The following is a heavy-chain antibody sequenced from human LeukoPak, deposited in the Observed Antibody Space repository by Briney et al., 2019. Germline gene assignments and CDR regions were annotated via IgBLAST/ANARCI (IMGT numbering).Heavy chain of an antibody. Sequence: PSETLSLTCTVSGGSISSSSYYWGWIRQPPGKGLEWIGSIYHSGSTYYNPSLKSRVTISVDTSKNQFSLKLSSVTAANTAVYYCARDIAVANCDYWGQGTLVTVSS. CDR1: GGSISSSSYY. CDR2: IYHSGST. CDR3: ARDIAVANCDY. J-gene: IGHJ4*02. D-gene: IGHD6-19*01. V-gene: IGHV4-39*07.